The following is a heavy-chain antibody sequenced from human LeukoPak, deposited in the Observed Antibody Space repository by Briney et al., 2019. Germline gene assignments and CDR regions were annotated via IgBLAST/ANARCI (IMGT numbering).Heavy chain of an antibody. D-gene: IGHD6-13*01. Sequence: PGGSLRLSCAASGFTFSSYGMHWVRQAPGKGLEWVAVISYDGSNKYYADSVKGRFTISRDNSKNTLYLQMNSLRAEDTAVYYCAKGDSSWYYFDYWGQGTLVTVSS. CDR2: ISYDGSNK. CDR3: AKGDSSWYYFDY. V-gene: IGHV3-30*18. CDR1: GFTFSSYG. J-gene: IGHJ4*02.